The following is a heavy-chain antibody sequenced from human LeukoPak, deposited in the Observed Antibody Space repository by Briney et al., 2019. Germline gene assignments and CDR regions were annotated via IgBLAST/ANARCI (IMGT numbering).Heavy chain of an antibody. CDR3: ARGDSSSWLDAFDI. CDR2: IYYSGST. V-gene: IGHV4-38-2*02. D-gene: IGHD6-13*01. CDR1: GYSISSGYY. Sequence: SETLSLTCSVSGYSISSGYYWGWIRQPPGKGLEWIGSIYYSGSTYYNPSLKSRVTISVDTSKNQFSLKLSSVTAADTAVYYCARGDSSSWLDAFDIWGQGTMVTVSS. J-gene: IGHJ3*02.